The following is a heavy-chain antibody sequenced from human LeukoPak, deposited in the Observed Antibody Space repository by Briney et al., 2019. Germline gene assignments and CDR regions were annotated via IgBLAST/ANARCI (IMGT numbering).Heavy chain of an antibody. D-gene: IGHD2-15*01. CDR1: GFTFSSDA. V-gene: IGHV3-30*04. CDR2: ISDDGSNK. CDR3: AREVVVAATYPYYYYMDV. Sequence: SGGSLRLSCAASGFTFSSDAMHWVRQAPGKGLEWVAVISDDGSNKYYADSVKGRFTISRDNSKNTLYLQMNSLRAEDTAVYYCAREVVVAATYPYYYYMDVWGKGTTVTVSS. J-gene: IGHJ6*03.